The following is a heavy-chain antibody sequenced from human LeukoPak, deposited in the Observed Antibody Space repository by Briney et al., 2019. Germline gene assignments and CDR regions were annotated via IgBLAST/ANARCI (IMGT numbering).Heavy chain of an antibody. J-gene: IGHJ5*02. CDR1: GGSISSGDYY. CDR3: ARDSRYSSGSPRDWFDP. V-gene: IGHV4-30-4*08. Sequence: KTSQTLSLTXTVSGGSISSGDYYWSWIRQPPGKGLEWIGYIYYSGSTYYNPSLKSRVTISVDTSKNQFSLKLSSVTAADTAVYYCARDSRYSSGSPRDWFDPWGQGTLVTVSS. D-gene: IGHD3-22*01. CDR2: IYYSGST.